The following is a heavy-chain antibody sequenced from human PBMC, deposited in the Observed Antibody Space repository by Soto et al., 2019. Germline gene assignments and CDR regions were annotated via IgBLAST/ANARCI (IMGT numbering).Heavy chain of an antibody. D-gene: IGHD3-16*01. CDR1: GYTFTTYG. Sequence: QVQLVQSGAEVSKPGASVKVSCKASGYTFTTYGISWVRQAPGQGLEWMGWISGYNGHTKYAQKFQGRVAMTTEASTNTVEMHPRSLRSDDTAVYYCSREGEMPYYYYGLDAWGQGTTVTVSS. V-gene: IGHV1-18*01. J-gene: IGHJ6*02. CDR2: ISGYNGHT. CDR3: SREGEMPYYYYGLDA.